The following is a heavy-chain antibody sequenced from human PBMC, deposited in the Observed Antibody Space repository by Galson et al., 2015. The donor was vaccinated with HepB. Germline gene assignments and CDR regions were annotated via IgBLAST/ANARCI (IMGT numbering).Heavy chain of an antibody. D-gene: IGHD2-21*02. V-gene: IGHV3-23*01. Sequence: SLRLSCAASGFTFSSYAMSWVRQAPGKGLEWVSAISGSGGSTYYADSVKGRFTISRDNSKNTLYLQMNSLRAEDTAVYYCAKDKATNCGGDCYSPFDYWGQGTLVTVSS. CDR3: AKDKATNCGGDCYSPFDY. CDR2: ISGSGGST. CDR1: GFTFSSYA. J-gene: IGHJ4*02.